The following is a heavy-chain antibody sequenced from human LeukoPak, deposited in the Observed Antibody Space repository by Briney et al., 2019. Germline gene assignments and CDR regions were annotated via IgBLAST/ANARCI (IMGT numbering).Heavy chain of an antibody. D-gene: IGHD2-2*01. J-gene: IGHJ6*02. Sequence: GGSLRLSCAASGFTFSSYWMSWVRQAPGKGLEWVANIKQDGSEKYYVDSVKGRFTISRDNAKNSLYLQMNSLRAEDTAVYYCARGCSSTSCYYYYGMDVWGQGTTVTVSS. CDR3: ARGCSSTSCYYYYGMDV. V-gene: IGHV3-7*03. CDR1: GFTFSSYW. CDR2: IKQDGSEK.